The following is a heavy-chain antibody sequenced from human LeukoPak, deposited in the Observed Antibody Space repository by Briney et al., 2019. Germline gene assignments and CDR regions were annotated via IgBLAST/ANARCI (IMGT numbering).Heavy chain of an antibody. D-gene: IGHD3-10*01. CDR1: GYTFTSYG. CDR2: ISAYNGNT. V-gene: IGHV1-18*01. CDR3: ARNPPITMVRGVIITYDY. Sequence: ASVKVSCKASGYTFTSYGISWVRQAPRQGLEWMGWISAYNGNTNYAQKLQGRVTMTTDTSTSTAYMELRSLRSDDTAVYYCARNPPITMVRGVIITYDYWGQGTLVTVSP. J-gene: IGHJ4*02.